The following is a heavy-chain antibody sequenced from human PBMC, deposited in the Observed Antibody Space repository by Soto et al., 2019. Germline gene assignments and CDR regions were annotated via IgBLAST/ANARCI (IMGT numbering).Heavy chain of an antibody. J-gene: IGHJ4*02. Sequence: GGSLRRPFSASGFPFTSYGMGWVRQAPGNGLQWVSTIKGDGGQTHYSDSVMGRFSLSRDNSKNTVYLQMETVRAEATAMYFCARDVGLDSDDFSVYWGQGAQVTVSS. V-gene: IGHV3-23*01. CDR1: GFPFTSYG. CDR2: IKGDGGQT. D-gene: IGHD3-9*01. CDR3: ARDVGLDSDDFSVY.